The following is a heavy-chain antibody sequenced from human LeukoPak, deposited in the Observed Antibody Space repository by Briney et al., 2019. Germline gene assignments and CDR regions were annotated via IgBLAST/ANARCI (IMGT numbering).Heavy chain of an antibody. CDR3: ARGHNWNDVGSDY. CDR2: MNPNSGNT. CDR1: GYTFTSYD. D-gene: IGHD1-20*01. V-gene: IGHV1-8*01. J-gene: IGHJ4*02. Sequence: VASVKVSCKASGYTFTSYDINWVRQAPGQGLEWMGWMNPNSGNTGYAQKFQGRVTMTRNTSISTAYMELSSLRSEDTAVYYCARGHNWNDVGSDYWGQGTLVTVSS.